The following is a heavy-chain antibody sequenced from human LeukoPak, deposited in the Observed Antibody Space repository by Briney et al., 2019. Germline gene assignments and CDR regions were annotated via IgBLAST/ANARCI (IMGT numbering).Heavy chain of an antibody. CDR1: GFIFSNYA. Sequence: GGSLRLSCTGFIFSNYAVIWVRQAPGKWLEWVSAVSGDGVRTFYADSVKGRFTISRDNSMSTLSLQMNSLRAEDTAVYYCAKEQDNQLLLSHFDYWGQGILVTFSS. CDR3: AKEQDNQLLLSHFDY. CDR2: VSGDGVRT. V-gene: IGHV3-23*01. D-gene: IGHD2-2*01. J-gene: IGHJ4*02.